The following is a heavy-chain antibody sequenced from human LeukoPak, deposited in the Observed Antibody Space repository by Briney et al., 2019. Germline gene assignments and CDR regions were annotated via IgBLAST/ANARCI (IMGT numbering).Heavy chain of an antibody. Sequence: GGSLRLSCAASGFTVSDNDIKWVRQAPGKGLEWVSLIYADGTTHYTDCVKGRFSISRDNSGNTVYLQMNSLRGEDTAVYYCARRSVPGRPGYWGQGTLVTVSS. CDR2: IYADGTT. D-gene: IGHD6-6*01. CDR1: GFTVSDND. V-gene: IGHV3-66*04. J-gene: IGHJ4*02. CDR3: ARRSVPGRPGY.